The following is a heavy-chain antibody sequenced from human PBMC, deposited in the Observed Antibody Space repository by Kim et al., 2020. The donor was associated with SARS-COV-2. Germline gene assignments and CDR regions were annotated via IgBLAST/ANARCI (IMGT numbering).Heavy chain of an antibody. CDR1: GGSISSYY. Sequence: SETLSLTCTVSGGSISSYYWSWIRQPPGKGLEWIGYIYYSGSTNYNPSLKSRVTISVDTSKNQFSLKLSSVTAADTAVYYCARGGRVPAAISTPACMDVWGQGTTVTVSS. D-gene: IGHD2-2*01. CDR2: IYYSGST. J-gene: IGHJ6*02. CDR3: ARGGRVPAAISTPACMDV. V-gene: IGHV4-59*01.